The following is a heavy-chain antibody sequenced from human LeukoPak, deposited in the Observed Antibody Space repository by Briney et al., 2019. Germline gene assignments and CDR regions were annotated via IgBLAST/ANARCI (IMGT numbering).Heavy chain of an antibody. D-gene: IGHD6-13*01. V-gene: IGHV1-69*05. J-gene: IGHJ6*03. CDR2: IIPIFGTA. Sequence: SVKVSCKASGGTFSSYAISWVRQAPGQGLEWMGGIIPIFGTANYAQKFQGRVTSTTDESTSTAYMELSSLRSEDTAVYYCARDLELAAAGFSYYYYMDVWGKGTTVTVSS. CDR1: GGTFSSYA. CDR3: ARDLELAAAGFSYYYYMDV.